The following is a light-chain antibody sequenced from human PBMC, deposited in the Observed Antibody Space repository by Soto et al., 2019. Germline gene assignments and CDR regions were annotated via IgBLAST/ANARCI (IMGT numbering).Light chain of an antibody. CDR3: QKHDGVPL. Sequence: DIQLTQSPSSLSASVGDRVTITCQASQDISNHLHWYQQKPGKAPNLLIYDASDLETGVPSRFSGGGSGTFFSFSSNSLQPEDIATYSCQKHDGVPLFGPGTKVEIK. CDR1: QDISNH. CDR2: DAS. V-gene: IGKV1-33*01. J-gene: IGKJ3*01.